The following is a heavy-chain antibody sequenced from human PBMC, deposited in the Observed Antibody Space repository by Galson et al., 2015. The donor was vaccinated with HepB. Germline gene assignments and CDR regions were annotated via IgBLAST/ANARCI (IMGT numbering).Heavy chain of an antibody. CDR1: GFTFSSYS. CDR2: ISSSSSTI. D-gene: IGHD3-3*01. V-gene: IGHV3-48*01. CDR3: ARERKGAVLRFLEWLFDY. Sequence: SLRLSCAASGFTFSSYSMNWVRQAPGKGLEWVSYISSSSSTIYYADSVKGRFTISRDNAKNSLYLQMNSLRAEDTAVYYCARERKGAVLRFLEWLFDYWGQGTLVTVSS. J-gene: IGHJ4*02.